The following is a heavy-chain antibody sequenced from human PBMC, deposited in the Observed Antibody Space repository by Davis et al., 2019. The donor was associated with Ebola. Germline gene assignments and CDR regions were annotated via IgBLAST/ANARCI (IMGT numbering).Heavy chain of an antibody. CDR1: GFTFSSYW. V-gene: IGHV3-74*01. Sequence: PGGSLRLSCAASGFTFSSYWMHWVRQPPGKGLVWVSSINSDGSSTSYADSVKGRFTISRDNAKNTLYLQMNSLRAEDTAVYYCAKVMGSGWYSPYYYYGMDVWGQGTTVTVSS. J-gene: IGHJ6*02. CDR2: INSDGSST. D-gene: IGHD6-19*01. CDR3: AKVMGSGWYSPYYYYGMDV.